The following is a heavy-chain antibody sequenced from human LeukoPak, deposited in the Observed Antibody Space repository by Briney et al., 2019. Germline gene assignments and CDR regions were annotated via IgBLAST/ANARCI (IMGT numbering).Heavy chain of an antibody. CDR1: GDSVSSDRAA. CDR3: ARDRSRWFYFDL. Sequence: SQTLSLTCAVSGDSVSSDRAAWNWIRQSPSRGLEWLGRTYYRSEWYTDYAAFVGGRISITPDTSKNHFSLQLNSVTPEDTAVCYCARDRSRWFYFDLWGQGTLVTVS. D-gene: IGHD6-13*01. CDR2: TYYRSEWYT. J-gene: IGHJ4*02. V-gene: IGHV6-1*01.